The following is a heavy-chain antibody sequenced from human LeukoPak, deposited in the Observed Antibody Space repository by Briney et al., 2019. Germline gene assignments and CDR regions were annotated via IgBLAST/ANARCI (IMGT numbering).Heavy chain of an antibody. V-gene: IGHV3-23*01. D-gene: IGHD5-24*01. CDR1: GFTFSSYA. CDR2: ISGSGGST. J-gene: IGHJ4*02. Sequence: GRSLRLSCAASGFTFSSYAMSWVRQAPGKGLEWVSAISGSGGSTYYADSVKGRFTISRDNSKNTLYLQMNSLGAEDTAVYYCAKDGMATISYYFDCWGQGTLVTVSS. CDR3: AKDGMATISYYFDC.